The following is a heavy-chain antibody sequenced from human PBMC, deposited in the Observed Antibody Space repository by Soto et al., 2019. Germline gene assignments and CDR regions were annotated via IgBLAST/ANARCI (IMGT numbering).Heavy chain of an antibody. J-gene: IGHJ4*02. D-gene: IGHD5-18*01. V-gene: IGHV3-53*01. CDR2: MYSGGTT. Sequence: EVQLVESGGGLIQPGGSLRLSCAASGFTVSSNYMTWVRQAPGKGLEWVSVMYSGGTTYYADSVKGRFTISRDNSKNTLYLQMNSLRAEDTAVYHWARATSDRAMVFDYWGQGTLVTVSS. CDR1: GFTVSSNY. CDR3: ARATSDRAMVFDY.